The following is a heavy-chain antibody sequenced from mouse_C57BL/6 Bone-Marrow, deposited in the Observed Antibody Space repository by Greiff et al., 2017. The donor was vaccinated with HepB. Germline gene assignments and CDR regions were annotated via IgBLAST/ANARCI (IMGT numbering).Heavy chain of an antibody. Sequence: EVKLQESGPVLVKPGASVKMSCKASGYTFTDYYMNWVKQSHGKSLEWIGVINPYNGGTSYNQKFKGKATLTVDKSSSTAYMELNSLTSEDSAVYYCAPGGDSSGYWGQGTTLTVSS. CDR1: GYTFTDYY. CDR3: APGGDSSGY. V-gene: IGHV1-19*01. J-gene: IGHJ2*01. CDR2: INPYNGGT. D-gene: IGHD3-2*02.